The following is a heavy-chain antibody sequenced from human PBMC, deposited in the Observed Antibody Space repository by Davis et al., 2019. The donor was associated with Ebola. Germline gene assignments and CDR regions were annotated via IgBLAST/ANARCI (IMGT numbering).Heavy chain of an antibody. D-gene: IGHD6-19*01. J-gene: IGHJ5*01. V-gene: IGHV3-30*18. CDR3: AKDLGASSGLGVES. CDR1: GFIFRSYG. Sequence: GGSLRLSCVASGFIFRSYGMHWVSQAPGKGLEWVAVTSYDGSTKYYADSVKGRLTISRDNSKNTLYLQMNSLRVEDTALYYCAKDLGASSGLGVESWGQGTLVTVSS. CDR2: TSYDGSTK.